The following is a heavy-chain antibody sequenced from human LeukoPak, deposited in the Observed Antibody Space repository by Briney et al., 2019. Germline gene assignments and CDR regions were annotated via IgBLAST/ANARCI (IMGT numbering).Heavy chain of an antibody. CDR2: IYYSGST. CDR1: GGSISSGDYY. D-gene: IGHD2-2*03. CDR3: ARHESTLDPVDY. Sequence: SSQTLSLTCTVSGGSISSGDYYWSWIRRPPGKGLEWIGYIYYSGSTYYNPSLKSRVTISVDTSKNQFSLKLSSVTAADTAVYYCARHESTLDPVDYWGQGTLVTVSS. J-gene: IGHJ4*02. V-gene: IGHV4-30-4*01.